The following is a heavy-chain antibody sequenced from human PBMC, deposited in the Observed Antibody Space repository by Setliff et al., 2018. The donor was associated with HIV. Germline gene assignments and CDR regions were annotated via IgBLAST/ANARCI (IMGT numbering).Heavy chain of an antibody. D-gene: IGHD2-15*01. CDR3: ALTGHRLLRGYMDV. V-gene: IGHV4-4*07. CDR1: GGFMNNYS. J-gene: IGHJ6*03. Sequence: SETLSLTCSVSGGFMNNYSWNWLRQPAGKGLEWIGRIYASGNSNYNPSLKDRVTMSMDASRNFFSLEMTSVAAADTAMYYCALTGHRLLRGYMDVWGKGTTVTVSS. CDR2: IYASGNS.